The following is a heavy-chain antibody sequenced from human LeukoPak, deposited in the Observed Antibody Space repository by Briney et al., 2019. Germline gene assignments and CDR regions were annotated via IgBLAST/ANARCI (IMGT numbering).Heavy chain of an antibody. CDR1: GFTFSNYW. CDR2: ITGDGSDI. CDR3: ARDAYTTTSNWLDP. J-gene: IGHJ5*02. D-gene: IGHD4-17*01. V-gene: IGHV3-74*01. Sequence: GGSLRLSCAASGFTFSNYWMHWVRQAPGKGLVWVSRITGDGSDIAYADSVKGRFTVSRDDAKNILFLQMTSLRVEDTAIYYCARDAYTTTSNWLDPWGQGTLVTVSS.